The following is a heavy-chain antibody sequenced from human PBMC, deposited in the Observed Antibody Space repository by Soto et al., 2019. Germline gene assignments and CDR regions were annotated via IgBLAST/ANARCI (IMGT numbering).Heavy chain of an antibody. CDR1: GFTFSSYA. J-gene: IGHJ4*02. V-gene: IGHV3-23*01. CDR2: IGGTDGNT. CDR3: AKGMFSSPPGAAGNFDY. Sequence: GGSLRLSCAASGFTFSSYAMSWVRQAPGKGLEWVSAIGGTDGNTYYADSVKGRFTISRDNSKNTLYLQMSRLRAEDTAVYYCAKGMFSSPPGAAGNFDYWGQGTLVTVSS. D-gene: IGHD2-2*01.